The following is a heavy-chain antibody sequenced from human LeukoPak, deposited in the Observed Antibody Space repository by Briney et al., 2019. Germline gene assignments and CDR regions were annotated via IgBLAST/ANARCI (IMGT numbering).Heavy chain of an antibody. J-gene: IGHJ4*02. CDR3: AKERPQTTSFDY. V-gene: IGHV3-23*01. Sequence: PGGSLRLSCAASGFTFSTYPMNWVRQAPGKGLELDSTISGSGGNTYYADSVKGRFTISRDNSKNTLYLQMNSLRAEDTAIYYCAKERPQTTSFDYWGQGTLVTVSS. CDR2: ISGSGGNT. CDR1: GFTFSTYP. D-gene: IGHD2/OR15-2a*01.